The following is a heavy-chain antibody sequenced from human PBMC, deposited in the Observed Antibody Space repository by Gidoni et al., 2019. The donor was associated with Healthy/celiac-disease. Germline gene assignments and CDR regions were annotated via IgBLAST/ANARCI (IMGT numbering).Heavy chain of an antibody. D-gene: IGHD4-4*01. V-gene: IGHV3-33*01. CDR2: IWYDGSNK. J-gene: IGHJ3*02. Sequence: QVHLVESGGGVVLPGRSLRLFCAASGFTFSSYGMHWVRQAPGKGLEWVAVIWYDGSNKYYADSVKGRFTISRDNSKNTLYLQMNSLRAEDTAVYYCAREWATVTPGAFDIWGQGTMVTVSS. CDR1: GFTFSSYG. CDR3: AREWATVTPGAFDI.